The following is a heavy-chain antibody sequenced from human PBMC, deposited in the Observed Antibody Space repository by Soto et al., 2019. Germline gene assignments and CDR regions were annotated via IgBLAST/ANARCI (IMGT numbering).Heavy chain of an antibody. CDR1: GFTVNSFE. V-gene: IGHV3-48*03. Sequence: DVQLVESGGGLVQPGGSLLLSCAASGFTVNSFEMSWVRQPQGKGLQWLSSMSSGGPEVHYAGSVKGRLTISRDSAKNTLYWQINSLRGEDTAGYYCARDFGPSSGYHYYSMVVWCPGPTVTVSS. CDR2: MSSGGPEV. D-gene: IGHD3-22*01. J-gene: IGHJ6*02. CDR3: ARDFGPSSGYHYYSMVV.